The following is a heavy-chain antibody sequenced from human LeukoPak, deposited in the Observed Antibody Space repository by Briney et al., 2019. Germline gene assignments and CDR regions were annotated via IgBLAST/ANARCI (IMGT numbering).Heavy chain of an antibody. J-gene: IGHJ5*02. CDR2: IYYGGNT. CDR3: ARGRGEGRGISMVRGVRAPSYNWFDP. Sequence: SETLSLTCTVSGGSISSSRYYWAWIRQPPGKGPEWIGSIYYGGNTYYNPSLKSRVTISVDTSKNQFSLRLSSVTAADTAVYYCARGRGEGRGISMVRGVRAPSYNWFDPWGHGTLVTVSS. CDR1: GGSISSSRYY. V-gene: IGHV4-39*07. D-gene: IGHD3-10*01.